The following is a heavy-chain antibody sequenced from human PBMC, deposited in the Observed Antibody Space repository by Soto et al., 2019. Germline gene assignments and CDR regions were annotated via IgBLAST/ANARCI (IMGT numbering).Heavy chain of an antibody. D-gene: IGHD4-17*01. J-gene: IGHJ4*02. CDR1: GFTFSSYG. V-gene: IGHV3-30*18. CDR2: ISYDGSNK. CDR3: AKDYVDRILRWLFDY. Sequence: GGSLRLSCAASGFTFSSYGMHWVRQAPGKGLEWVAVISYDGSNKYYADSVKGRFTISRDNSKNTLYLQMNSLRAEDTAVYYCAKDYVDRILRWLFDYWGQGTLVTVSS.